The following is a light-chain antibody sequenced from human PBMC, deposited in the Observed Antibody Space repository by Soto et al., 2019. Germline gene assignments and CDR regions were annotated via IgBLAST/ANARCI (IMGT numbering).Light chain of an antibody. V-gene: IGLV1-47*01. CDR2: RNN. CDR3: AAWDDSLSGPV. CDR1: SSNIGSNY. Sequence: QSVLTPPPSASGTPGQRVTISCSGSSSNIGSNYVYWYQQLPGTAPKLLIYRNNQRPSGVPDRFSGSKSGTSAPLAISGLRSADEADYYCAAWDDSLSGPVFGGGTKITVL. J-gene: IGLJ2*01.